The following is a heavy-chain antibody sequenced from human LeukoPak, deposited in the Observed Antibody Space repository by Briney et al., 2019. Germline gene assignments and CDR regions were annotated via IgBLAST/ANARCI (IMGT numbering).Heavy chain of an antibody. CDR2: INPNSGGT. D-gene: IGHD6-19*01. J-gene: IGHJ3*02. CDR1: GYTFTGYY. V-gene: IGHV1-2*02. Sequence: ASVKVSCKASGYTFTGYYMHWVRQAPGQGLEWMGWINPNSGGTNYAQKFQGRVTMTRDTSISTAYMELSRLRSDDTAVYYCARAVGDSGGLDAFDIWGQGTMVTVSS. CDR3: ARAVGDSGGLDAFDI.